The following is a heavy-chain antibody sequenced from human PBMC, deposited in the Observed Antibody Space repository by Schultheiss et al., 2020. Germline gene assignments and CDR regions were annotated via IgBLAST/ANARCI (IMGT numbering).Heavy chain of an antibody. CDR3: AREYLLQGLDY. Sequence: SETLSLTCTVSGGSISSYYWSWIRQPPGKGLEWIGYIYYSGSTNYNPSLKSRVTISVDTSKNQFSLELRSVTAADTAVYYCAREYLLQGLDYWGQGTLVTVSS. CDR1: GGSISSYY. CDR2: IYYSGST. V-gene: IGHV4-59*01. D-gene: IGHD3-22*01. J-gene: IGHJ4*02.